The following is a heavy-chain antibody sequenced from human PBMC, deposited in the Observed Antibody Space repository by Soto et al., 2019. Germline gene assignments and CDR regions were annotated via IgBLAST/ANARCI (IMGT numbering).Heavy chain of an antibody. Sequence: SETLSLTCTVSGGSIISYYWSWIRQPPGKGLEWIGYIYYSGSTNYNPSLKSRVTISVDTSKNQFSLKLSSVTAADTAVYYCARGGSKITIFGVVISWYFDLWGRGTLVTVSS. J-gene: IGHJ2*01. CDR1: GGSIISYY. CDR2: IYYSGST. D-gene: IGHD3-3*01. CDR3: ARGGSKITIFGVVISWYFDL. V-gene: IGHV4-59*01.